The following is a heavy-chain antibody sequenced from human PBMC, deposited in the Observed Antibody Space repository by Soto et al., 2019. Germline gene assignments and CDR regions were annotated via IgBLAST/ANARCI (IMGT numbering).Heavy chain of an antibody. V-gene: IGHV3-33*01. J-gene: IGHJ5*02. Sequence: QEQLVQSGGGVVQPGRSLRLSCAASGFKFNSYGMHWVRQAPGKGLEWVAVIRYDGSDTSYGDSVKGRFTISRDNSKNTLHMKMRSLRVDDTAVYSCARDGFGGTEGTNWLDHWGQGSLVTVSS. CDR1: GFKFNSYG. D-gene: IGHD3-10*01. CDR3: ARDGFGGTEGTNWLDH. CDR2: IRYDGSDT.